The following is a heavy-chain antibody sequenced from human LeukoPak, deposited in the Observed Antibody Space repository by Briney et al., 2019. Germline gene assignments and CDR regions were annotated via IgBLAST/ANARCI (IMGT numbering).Heavy chain of an antibody. J-gene: IGHJ5*02. CDR1: GGSISSYY. CDR3: ARGVRKPYYDFWSGYETTNWFDP. Sequence: SETLSLTCTVSGGSISSYYWSWIRQPPGKGLEWIGYIYYSGSTNYNPSLKSRVTISVDTSKNQFSLKLSSVTAADTAVYYCARGVRKPYYDFWSGYETTNWFDPWGQGTLVTVSS. V-gene: IGHV4-59*12. D-gene: IGHD3-3*01. CDR2: IYYSGST.